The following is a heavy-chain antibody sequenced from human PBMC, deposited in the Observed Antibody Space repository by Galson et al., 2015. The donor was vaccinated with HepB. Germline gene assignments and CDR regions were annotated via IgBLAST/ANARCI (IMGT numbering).Heavy chain of an antibody. J-gene: IGHJ4*02. CDR3: ARDFAAAADY. V-gene: IGHV1-69*08. CDR1: GGTFRSYT. D-gene: IGHD6-13*01. Sequence: CKASGGTFRSYTVSWLRQAPGQGLEWMGKITPMVGRESYAQKFQGRVTITADKSSTITYMELSSLSTEDTAVYYCARDFAAAADYWGQGTLVTVSS. CDR2: ITPMVGRE.